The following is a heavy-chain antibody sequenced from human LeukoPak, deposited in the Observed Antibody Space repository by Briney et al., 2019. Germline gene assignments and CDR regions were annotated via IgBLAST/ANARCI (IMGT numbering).Heavy chain of an antibody. Sequence: SETLSLTCAVYGGSFSGYYWSWIRQPPGKGLEWIGEINHSGSTNYNPSLKSRVTISVDTSKNQFSLKLSSVTAADTAVYYCARSHCGGNFDYWGQGTLVTVSS. CDR3: ARSHCGGNFDY. CDR1: GGSFSGYY. J-gene: IGHJ4*02. CDR2: INHSGST. V-gene: IGHV4-34*01. D-gene: IGHD2-15*01.